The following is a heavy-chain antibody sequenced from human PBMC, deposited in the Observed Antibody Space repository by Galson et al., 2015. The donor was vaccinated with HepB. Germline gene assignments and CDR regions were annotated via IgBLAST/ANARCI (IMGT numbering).Heavy chain of an antibody. Sequence: SLRLSCAASGFTFSSYGMHWVRQAPGKGLEWVAVIWYDGSNKYYADSVKGRFTISRDNSKNTLYLQMNSLRAEDTAVYYCAREGYCSGGSCYVGGVVYYCDYWGQGTLVTVSS. V-gene: IGHV3-33*01. D-gene: IGHD2-15*01. CDR2: IWYDGSNK. CDR1: GFTFSSYG. J-gene: IGHJ4*02. CDR3: AREGYCSGGSCYVGGVVYYCDY.